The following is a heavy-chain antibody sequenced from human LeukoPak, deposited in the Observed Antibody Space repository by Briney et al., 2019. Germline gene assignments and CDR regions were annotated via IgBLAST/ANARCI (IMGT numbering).Heavy chain of an antibody. V-gene: IGHV4-59*01. CDR1: GGSISSYY. Sequence: PSETLSLTCTVSGGSISSYYWSWIRQPPGEGLECIGYIRYSGSTNYNPSLKSRVTISVDTSKNQFSLKLSSVTAADTAVYYCARVLVAGNTGYYMDVWGKGITVTVSS. CDR3: ARVLVAGNTGYYMDV. J-gene: IGHJ6*03. D-gene: IGHD6-19*01. CDR2: IRYSGST.